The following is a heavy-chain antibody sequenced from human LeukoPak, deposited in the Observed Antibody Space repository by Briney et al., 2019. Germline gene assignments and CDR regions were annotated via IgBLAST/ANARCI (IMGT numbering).Heavy chain of an antibody. CDR2: INHSGST. J-gene: IGHJ4*02. D-gene: IGHD6-19*01. CDR1: GGSFSGYY. Sequence: SETLSLTCAVYGGSFSGYYWSWIRQPPGKGLEWIGEINHSGSTNYNPSLKSRVTISVDTSKNQFSLKLSSVTAADTAVYYCARGRGSSGWYDYWGQGTLVTVSS. CDR3: ARGRGSSGWYDY. V-gene: IGHV4-34*01.